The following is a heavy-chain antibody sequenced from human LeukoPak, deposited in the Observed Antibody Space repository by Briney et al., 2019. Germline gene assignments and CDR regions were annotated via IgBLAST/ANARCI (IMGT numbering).Heavy chain of an antibody. CDR3: ARFSSGGCFDY. V-gene: IGHV4-59*01. Sequence: SETLSLTCTVSGGPISSYYWSWIRQPPGKGLEWIGYIYYSGSTNYNPSLKSRVTISVDTSKNQFSLKLSSVTAADTAVYSGARFSSGGCFDYWGQGTLVTVSS. CDR2: IYYSGST. CDR1: GGPISSYY. J-gene: IGHJ4*02. D-gene: IGHD6-19*01.